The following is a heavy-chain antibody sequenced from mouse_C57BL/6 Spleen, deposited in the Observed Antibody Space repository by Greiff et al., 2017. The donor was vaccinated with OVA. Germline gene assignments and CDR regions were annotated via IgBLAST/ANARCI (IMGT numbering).Heavy chain of an antibody. CDR2: INPGSGGT. CDR1: GYAFTNYL. J-gene: IGHJ4*01. V-gene: IGHV1-54*01. Sequence: QVQLQQPGAELVRPGTSVKVSCKASGYAFTNYLIEWVKQRPGQGLEWIGVINPGSGGTNYNEKFKGKATLTADKSSSTAYMQLSSLTSEDSAVYFCARRWLLPRDYAMDYWGQGTSVTVSS. CDR3: ARRWLLPRDYAMDY. D-gene: IGHD1-1*01.